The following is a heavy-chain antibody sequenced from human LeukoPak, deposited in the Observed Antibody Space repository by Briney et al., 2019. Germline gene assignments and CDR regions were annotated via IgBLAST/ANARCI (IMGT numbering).Heavy chain of an antibody. CDR2: MNPNSGNT. CDR3: ARDYYGSKSSSFDP. D-gene: IGHD3-10*01. CDR1: GYTFTSYD. V-gene: IGHV1-8*01. J-gene: IGHJ5*02. Sequence: GASVKVSCKASGYTFTSYDINWVRQATGQGLEWMGWMNPNSGNTGYAQKLQGRVTMTRNTSISTAYMELSSLRSEDTAVYYCARDYYGSKSSSFDPWGQGTLVTVSS.